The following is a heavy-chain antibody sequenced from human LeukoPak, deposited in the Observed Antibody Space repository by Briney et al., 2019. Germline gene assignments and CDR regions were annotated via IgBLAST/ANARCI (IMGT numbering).Heavy chain of an antibody. CDR1: GGSISSSSYY. Sequence: SETLSLTCTVSGGSISSSSYYWGWIRQPPGKGLEWIGSIYYSGSTYYNPSLKSRVTISVDTSKNQFSLKLSSVTAADTAVYYCARVGSGITGTPWYNWFDPWGQGTLVTVSS. CDR3: ARVGSGITGTPWYNWFDP. V-gene: IGHV4-39*07. CDR2: IYYSGST. J-gene: IGHJ5*02. D-gene: IGHD1-20*01.